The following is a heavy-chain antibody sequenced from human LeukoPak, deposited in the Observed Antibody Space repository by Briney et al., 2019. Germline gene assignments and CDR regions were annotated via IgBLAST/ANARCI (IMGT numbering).Heavy chain of an antibody. CDR3: ASLPSGRYYYYYYMDV. V-gene: IGHV1-8*03. J-gene: IGHJ6*03. CDR2: MNPNSGNT. CDR1: GYTFTSYD. Sequence: GASVKVSCMASGYTFTSYDNNWVRQATGHGLEGTGWMNPNSGNTGYAQKFQGRVTITRNTSIITAYMELSSLSSEDTPVYYCASLPSGRYYYYYYMDVWGKGTTVTVSS. D-gene: IGHD6-25*01.